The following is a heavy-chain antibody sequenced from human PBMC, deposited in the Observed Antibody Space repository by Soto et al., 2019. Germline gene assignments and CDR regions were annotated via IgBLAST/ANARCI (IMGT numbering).Heavy chain of an antibody. V-gene: IGHV1-69*13. CDR1: GGTFSSYA. Sequence: SVKVSCKASGGTFSSYAISWVRQAPGQGLEWMGGIIPIFGTANYAQKFQGRVTITADESTSTAYMELSSLRSEDTAVYYCARVGGYRGHFDYWGQGTLVTGSA. CDR3: ARVGGYRGHFDY. J-gene: IGHJ4*02. CDR2: IIPIFGTA. D-gene: IGHD1-26*01.